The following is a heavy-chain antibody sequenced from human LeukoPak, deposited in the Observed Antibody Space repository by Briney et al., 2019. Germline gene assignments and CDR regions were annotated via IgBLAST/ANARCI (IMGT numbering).Heavy chain of an antibody. CDR2: IYYSGST. CDR1: GGSISSYY. J-gene: IGHJ6*03. CDR3: ARAQKYVATAFYYYYYMDV. D-gene: IGHD5-12*01. V-gene: IGHV4-59*01. Sequence: SETLSLTCTVSGGSISSYYWSWIRQPPGKGLEWTGYIYYSGSTNYNPSLKSRVTISVDTSKNQFSLKLSSVTAADTAVYYCARAQKYVATAFYYYYYMDVWGKGTTVTVSS.